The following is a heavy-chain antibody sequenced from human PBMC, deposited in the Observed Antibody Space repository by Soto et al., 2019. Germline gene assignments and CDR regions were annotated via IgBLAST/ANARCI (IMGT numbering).Heavy chain of an antibody. CDR1: GFTFSSYS. CDR2: ISSSSSYI. V-gene: IGHV3-21*01. CDR3: AGDRNDSSGYYFTYFDY. Sequence: GGSLRLSCAASGFTFSSYSMNWVRQAPGKGLEWVSSISSSSSYIYYADSVKGRFTISRDNAKNSLYLQMNSLRAEDTAAYYCAGDRNDSSGYYFTYFDYWGQETLVTVAS. D-gene: IGHD3-22*01. J-gene: IGHJ4*02.